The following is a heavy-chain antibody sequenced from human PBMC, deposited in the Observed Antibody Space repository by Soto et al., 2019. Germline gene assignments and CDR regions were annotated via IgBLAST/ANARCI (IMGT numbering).Heavy chain of an antibody. V-gene: IGHV4-39*01. CDR1: GGSISSSTDY. J-gene: IGHJ3*02. CDR2: VYYRGST. D-gene: IGHD1-26*01. CDR3: ARTQTGPTRGSFDM. Sequence: QLQLQESGPGLVKPSETLSLTCTVSGGSISSSTDYWDWIRQPPGKGLEGIGSVYYRGSTYYNPSLKSRVTISVDTSKQQFSLRLSSVTAPDTAVYYCARTQTGPTRGSFDMWGQGTLVTVSS.